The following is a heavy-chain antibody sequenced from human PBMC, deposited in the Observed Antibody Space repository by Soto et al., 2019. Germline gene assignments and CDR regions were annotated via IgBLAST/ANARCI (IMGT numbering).Heavy chain of an antibody. D-gene: IGHD3-10*01. J-gene: IGHJ6*01. CDR1: GYSFTSYW. V-gene: IGHV5-10-1*01. Sequence: PGESLKISCKGSGYSFTSYWISWVRQMPGKGLEWMGRIDPSDSYTNYSPSFQGHVTISADKSISTAYLQWSSLKASDTAMYYCARLGSSGSYYSVGGGARGYYGMDVRGQGTTVTVSS. CDR2: IDPSDSYT. CDR3: ARLGSSGSYYSVGGGARGYYGMDV.